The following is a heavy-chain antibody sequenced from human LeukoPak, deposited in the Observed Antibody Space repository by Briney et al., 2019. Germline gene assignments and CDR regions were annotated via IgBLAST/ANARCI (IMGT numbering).Heavy chain of an antibody. D-gene: IGHD3-22*01. V-gene: IGHV3-23*01. J-gene: IGHJ6*03. CDR2: ISGSGGSS. CDR3: AKDSRGEYYYYYTDV. CDR1: GFTFSSYA. Sequence: GGSLRLSCAASGFTFSSYAMSWVRQAPGKGLEWVSAISGSGGSSYYADSVKGRFTISRDNSKNTLYLQMNSLRAEDTAVYYCAKDSRGEYYYYYTDVWGKGTTVTVSS.